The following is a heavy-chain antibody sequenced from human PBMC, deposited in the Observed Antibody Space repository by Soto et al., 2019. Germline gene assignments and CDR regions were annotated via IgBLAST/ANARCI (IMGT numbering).Heavy chain of an antibody. D-gene: IGHD5-12*01. J-gene: IGHJ4*02. CDR3: AREGYPFDY. CDR1: EFTFSSYS. Sequence: PGGSLRLSCAASEFTFSSYSMNWVRQAPGKGLEWVSSISSSSSTIYYADSVKGRLNISRDNAKNSLYLQMNSLRDEDTAAYYCAREGYPFDYWGQGTLVTVSS. CDR2: ISSSSSTI. V-gene: IGHV3-48*02.